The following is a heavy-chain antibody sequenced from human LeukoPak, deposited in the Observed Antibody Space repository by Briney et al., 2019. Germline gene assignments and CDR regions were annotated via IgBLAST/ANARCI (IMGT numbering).Heavy chain of an antibody. CDR3: ARGVVGANYYYYYYYGMDV. CDR2: IYYSGST. D-gene: IGHD1-26*01. V-gene: IGHV4-59*01. J-gene: IGHJ6*02. Sequence: SETLSLTCTVSGGSISSYYWSWIRQPPGKGLEWIGYIYYSGSTNYNPSLKSRVTISVDTSKSQFSLKLSSVTAADTAVYYCARGVVGANYYYYYYYGMDVWGQGTTVTVSS. CDR1: GGSISSYY.